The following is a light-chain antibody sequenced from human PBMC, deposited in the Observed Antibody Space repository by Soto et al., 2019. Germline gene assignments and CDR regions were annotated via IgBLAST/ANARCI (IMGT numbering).Light chain of an antibody. CDR1: SSNIGAGYD. J-gene: IGLJ3*02. CDR2: GNS. Sequence: QSVLTQPPSVSGAPGQRVTISCPGSSSNIGAGYDVHWYQQLPGTAPKLLIYGNSNRPSGAPDRFSGSKSGTSASLAITGLQAEDEADYYCQSYDSSLSALFGGGTKLTVL. V-gene: IGLV1-40*01. CDR3: QSYDSSLSAL.